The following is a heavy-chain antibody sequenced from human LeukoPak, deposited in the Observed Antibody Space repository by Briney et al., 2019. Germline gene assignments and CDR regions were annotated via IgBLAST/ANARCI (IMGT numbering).Heavy chain of an antibody. J-gene: IGHJ5*02. Sequence: AGGSLRLSCAASGFTVSSNYMSWVRQAPGKGLEWVSVIYSGGSTYNADSVKGRFTISRDISKNTLYLQMNSLRAEDTAVYYCARDRMITFGGVIVTNWFDPWGQGTLVTVSS. V-gene: IGHV3-53*01. CDR2: IYSGGST. D-gene: IGHD3-16*02. CDR1: GFTVSSNY. CDR3: ARDRMITFGGVIVTNWFDP.